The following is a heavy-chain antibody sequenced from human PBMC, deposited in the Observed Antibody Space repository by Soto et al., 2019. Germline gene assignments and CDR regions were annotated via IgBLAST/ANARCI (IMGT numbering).Heavy chain of an antibody. CDR2: IYYSGST. CDR1: GGSISSSSYY. J-gene: IGHJ4*02. V-gene: IGHV4-39*01. Sequence: QLQLQESGPGLVKPSETLSLTCTVSGGSISSSSYYWGWIRQPPGKGLEWIGGIYYSGSTYYNPSLKSRVTISVDTSKNQFPLKLSSVTAADTAVYYCARRRPNYFDYWGQGTLVTVSS. CDR3: ARRRPNYFDY.